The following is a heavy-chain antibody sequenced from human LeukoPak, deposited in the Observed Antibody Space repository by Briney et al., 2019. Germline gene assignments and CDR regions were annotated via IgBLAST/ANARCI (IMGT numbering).Heavy chain of an antibody. V-gene: IGHV1-69*06. CDR1: GDTFSSYA. CDR3: ARVVSGRYYFDY. Sequence: SSVKVSCKASGDTFSSYAISWVRQAPGQGLEWMGGINPIIGTANYAQKFQGRVTITADKSTSTAYMELSSLRSEDTAVYYCARVVSGRYYFDYWGQGTLVTVSS. CDR2: INPIIGTA. J-gene: IGHJ4*02. D-gene: IGHD3-10*01.